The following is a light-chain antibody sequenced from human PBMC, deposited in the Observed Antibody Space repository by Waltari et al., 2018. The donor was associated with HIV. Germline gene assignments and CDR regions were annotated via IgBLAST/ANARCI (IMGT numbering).Light chain of an antibody. CDR2: GTS. CDR1: QSVSSYF. V-gene: IGKV3-20*01. J-gene: IGKJ5*01. Sequence: EIVLTPSPGTLSLSPGERATLSCRASQSVSSYFLAWYQQKPGQAPRLLIYGTSTRAAGIPDRFSGSGSGTDFTLTISRLKPEDFAVYYCQQYGDSPITFGHGTRLEIK. CDR3: QQYGDSPIT.